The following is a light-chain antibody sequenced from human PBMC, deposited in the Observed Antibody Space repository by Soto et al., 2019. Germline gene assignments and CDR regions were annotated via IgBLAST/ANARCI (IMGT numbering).Light chain of an antibody. CDR3: HQYDNWAIT. J-gene: IGKJ5*01. Sequence: EILMTQSPGTLSVSPGESATISCRASQRFTHNLAWYQQKSGQAPRLLIYGASPRATGVPARFSGSWSGAEFTLTISSLQSEDSGFYYCHQYDNWAITFGQGTRLEIK. CDR1: QRFTHN. CDR2: GAS. V-gene: IGKV3-15*01.